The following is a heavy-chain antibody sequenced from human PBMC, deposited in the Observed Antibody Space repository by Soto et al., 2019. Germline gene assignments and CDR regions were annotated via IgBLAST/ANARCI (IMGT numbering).Heavy chain of an antibody. CDR1: GYTFTNND. CDR2: ISPYSGKT. CDR3: AREGLLLLPDY. J-gene: IGHJ4*02. V-gene: IGHV1-18*01. Sequence: QIQLVQSGTEVRKPGASAKVSCKTSGYTFTNNDVCWVRQTPGQGLEWMGWISPYSGKTNYARKFEGRVTMTTDTSTSTVYMELTSLTSDDTAVYYCAREGLLLLPDYWGQGTLVTVSS. D-gene: IGHD3-22*01.